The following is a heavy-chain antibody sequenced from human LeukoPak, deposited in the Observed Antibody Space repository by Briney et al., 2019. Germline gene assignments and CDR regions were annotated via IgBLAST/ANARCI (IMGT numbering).Heavy chain of an antibody. D-gene: IGHD3-10*01. Sequence: GGSLRLSCAASGFTFTTYAMAWVRQAPGKGLEWVSGIDAGGANTYYADSVRARFTISRDNSMNTVFLHMNTLQVEDTAVYYCAKERGSFGAPLDSWGQGVLVTVSS. CDR2: IDAGGANT. V-gene: IGHV3-23*01. J-gene: IGHJ4*02. CDR3: AKERGSFGAPLDS. CDR1: GFTFTTYA.